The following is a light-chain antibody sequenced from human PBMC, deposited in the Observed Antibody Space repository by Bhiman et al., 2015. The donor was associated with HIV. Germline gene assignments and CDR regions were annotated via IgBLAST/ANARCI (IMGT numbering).Light chain of an antibody. CDR1: TSDVGGYNY. V-gene: IGLV2-14*03. Sequence: QSALTQPASVSGSPGQSITISCTGTTSDVGGYNYVSWYQQHPGKGPKLMIYDVSNRPSGVPDRFSGSKFGNTASLTVSGLQPEDEAEYYCCSSTGSNSLYVFGTGTILSVL. CDR3: CSSTGSNSLYV. J-gene: IGLJ1*01. CDR2: DVS.